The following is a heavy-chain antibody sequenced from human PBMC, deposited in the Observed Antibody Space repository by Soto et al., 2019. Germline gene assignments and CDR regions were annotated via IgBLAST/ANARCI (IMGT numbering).Heavy chain of an antibody. D-gene: IGHD3-22*01. CDR3: ARVGYDSSGYYHYYFDY. V-gene: IGHV4-4*07. Sequence: PSETLSLTCTVSGGSISSFYWSWIRQPAGKGLEWIGRIYTSGSTNYNPSLKSRVTMSVDTSKNQFSLKLSSVTAADTAVYYCARVGYDSSGYYHYYFDYWGQGTLVTVSS. J-gene: IGHJ4*02. CDR2: IYTSGST. CDR1: GGSISSFY.